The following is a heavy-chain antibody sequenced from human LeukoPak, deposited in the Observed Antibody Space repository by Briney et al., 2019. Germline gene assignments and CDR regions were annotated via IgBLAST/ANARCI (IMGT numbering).Heavy chain of an antibody. CDR2: IKSKTDGGKT. CDR3: TALTTA. J-gene: IGHJ5*02. Sequence: GGSLRLPCAASGFTFVNAWMNWVRQAPGKGLEWVGRIKSKTDGGKTEYAAPVKGRFTISRDDSEDTLYLQTNSLKTEGAAVYYCTALTTAWGQGTLVTVSS. CDR1: GFTFVNAW. D-gene: IGHD1-14*01. V-gene: IGHV3-15*01.